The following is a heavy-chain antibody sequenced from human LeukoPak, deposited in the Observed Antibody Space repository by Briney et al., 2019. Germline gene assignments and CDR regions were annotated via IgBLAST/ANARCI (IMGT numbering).Heavy chain of an antibody. J-gene: IGHJ4*02. Sequence: SETLSLTCTVSGGSISSYYWSWIRQPPGKGLEWIGYIYYSGSTNYNPSLKSRVTISVDTSKNQFSLKLSSVTAADTAVYYCATAGRALCSGGSCPFDYWGQGTLVTASS. V-gene: IGHV4-59*08. D-gene: IGHD2-15*01. CDR1: GGSISSYY. CDR2: IYYSGST. CDR3: ATAGRALCSGGSCPFDY.